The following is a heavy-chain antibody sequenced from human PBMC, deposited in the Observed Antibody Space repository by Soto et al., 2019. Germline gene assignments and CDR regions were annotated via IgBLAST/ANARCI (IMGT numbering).Heavy chain of an antibody. Sequence: PSETLSLTCTVSGGSISSSSYYWGWIRQPPGKGLEWIGSIYYSGSTYYNPSLKSRVTISVDTSKNQFSLKLSSVTAADTAVYYCARGRYSHPWGRGTLVTVSS. J-gene: IGHJ5*02. CDR2: IYYSGST. V-gene: IGHV4-39*01. CDR1: GGSISSSSYY. D-gene: IGHD6-13*01. CDR3: ARGRYSHP.